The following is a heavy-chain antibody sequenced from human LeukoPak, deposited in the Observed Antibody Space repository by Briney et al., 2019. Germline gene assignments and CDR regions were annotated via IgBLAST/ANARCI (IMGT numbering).Heavy chain of an antibody. V-gene: IGHV1-2*02. J-gene: IGHJ1*01. Sequence: ASVKVSCKASGYTFSGYYMHWVRQAPGQGLEWMGWINPNSGGTKSAQKFQGRVTMTRDTSISTAYMELSRLRSEDTAVDYCASSAVTTNLQHWGQGTLVTVSS. CDR3: ASSAVTTNLQH. D-gene: IGHD4-17*01. CDR2: INPNSGGT. CDR1: GYTFSGYY.